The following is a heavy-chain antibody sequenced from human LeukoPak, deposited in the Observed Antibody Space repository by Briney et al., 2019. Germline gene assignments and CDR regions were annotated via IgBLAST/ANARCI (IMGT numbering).Heavy chain of an antibody. CDR3: ARGRYSSGFVEY. CDR1: GFTFSNYW. Sequence: GGSLRLSCAASGFTFSNYWMSWVRQAPGKGLEWVAVIWYDGSNKYYVDSVKGRFTISRDNPKNTLYLQMSSLRAEDTAVYYCARGRYSSGFVEYWGQGTLVTVS. V-gene: IGHV3-33*08. CDR2: IWYDGSNK. D-gene: IGHD6-25*01. J-gene: IGHJ4*02.